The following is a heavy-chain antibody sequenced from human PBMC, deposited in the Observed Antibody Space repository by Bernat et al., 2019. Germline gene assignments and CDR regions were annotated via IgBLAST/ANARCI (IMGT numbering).Heavy chain of an antibody. D-gene: IGHD3-16*01. V-gene: IGHV3-23*01. CDR3: ARAIMTPWSPFDI. Sequence: EVQLLESGGGLVQPGGSLRLSCAASGFTFSSYAMSWVRQAPGKGLEWVSAISGSGGSTYYADTVKGRFTISRDNSKNTLYLQMNSLRAEDTAVYYCARAIMTPWSPFDIWGQGTMVTVSS. CDR2: ISGSGGST. CDR1: GFTFSSYA. J-gene: IGHJ3*02.